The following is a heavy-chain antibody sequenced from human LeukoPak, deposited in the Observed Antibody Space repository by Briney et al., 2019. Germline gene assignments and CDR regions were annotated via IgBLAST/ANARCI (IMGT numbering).Heavy chain of an antibody. J-gene: IGHJ4*02. CDR1: GFTFDDYA. CDR3: AKGTATSFDY. V-gene: IGHV3-9*01. CDR2: ISWNSGSI. D-gene: IGHD1-26*01. Sequence: GGSLRLSCAASGFTFDDYAMHWVRQAPGKGLEWVSGISWNSGSIGYADSVKGRFTISRDNAKNSPYLQMNSLRAEDTALYYCAKGTATSFDYRGQGTLVTVSS.